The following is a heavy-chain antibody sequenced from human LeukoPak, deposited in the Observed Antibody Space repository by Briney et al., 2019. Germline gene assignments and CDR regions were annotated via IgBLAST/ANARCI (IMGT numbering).Heavy chain of an antibody. D-gene: IGHD3-3*01. CDR2: ISGSGGST. CDR1: GFTSSTAW. V-gene: IGHV3-23*01. J-gene: IGHJ5*02. Sequence: PGGSLTLSCAISGFTSSTAWLTWVRQAPGKGLEWVSAISGSGGSTYYADSVKGRFTISRDNSKNTLYLQMNSLRAEDTAVYYCAKDREYYDFSRSVDPWGQGTLVTVSS. CDR3: AKDREYYDFSRSVDP.